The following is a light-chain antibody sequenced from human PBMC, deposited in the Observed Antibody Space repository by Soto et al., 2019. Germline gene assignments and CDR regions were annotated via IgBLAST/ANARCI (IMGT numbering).Light chain of an antibody. CDR2: EVN. J-gene: IGLJ1*01. CDR1: STDVGGYNY. Sequence: SVVAQPSSGSGFLEQKITISGTGTSTDVGGYNYVSWYQHHPGKGPKLIIYEVNNRPSGVSDRFSGSKSGNKASLTISILEAEDESDYYCGSYTSSDTPFVFGTGTKVTVL. CDR3: GSYTSSDTPFV. V-gene: IGLV2-14*01.